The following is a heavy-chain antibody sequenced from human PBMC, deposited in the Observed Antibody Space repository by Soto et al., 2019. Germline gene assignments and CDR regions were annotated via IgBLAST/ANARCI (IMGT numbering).Heavy chain of an antibody. CDR1: GFSFSSYA. J-gene: IGHJ5*02. CDR3: ARELYSSDYFVKWVGP. V-gene: IGHV3-30-3*01. CDR2: ISHDGINK. Sequence: QVRLVESGGGVVQPGRSLRLSCTASGFSFSSYAMYWFRQPPGKGLAWVAVISHDGINKHYADSVKGRVTVSRDNSNHSLDLQLNSLRGEDTAMYYCARELYSSDYFVKWVGPWGQGTLVTVS. D-gene: IGHD6-19*01.